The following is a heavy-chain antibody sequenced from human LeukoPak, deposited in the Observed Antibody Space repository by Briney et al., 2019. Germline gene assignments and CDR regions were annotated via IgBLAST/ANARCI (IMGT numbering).Heavy chain of an antibody. CDR3: AKDLAGSGWDFDY. V-gene: IGHV3-23*01. D-gene: IGHD6-19*01. J-gene: IGHJ4*02. CDR1: GFTFSNSA. Sequence: PGGSLRLSCAASGFTFSNSAMSWVRQAPGKGPEWVASISDNGGKTDYDCADSVKGRFTISRDNSKNALYLQMNSLRAEDTALYYCAKDLAGSGWDFDYWGQGTRVTVSS. CDR2: ISDNGGKT.